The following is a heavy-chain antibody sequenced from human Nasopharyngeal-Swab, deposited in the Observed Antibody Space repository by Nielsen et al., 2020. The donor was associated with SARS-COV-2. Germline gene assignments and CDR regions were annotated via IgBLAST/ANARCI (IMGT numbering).Heavy chain of an antibody. CDR1: GFPFNNYG. Sequence: GESLKISCAASGFPFNNYGMSWVRQAPGKGLEWVSSISGNGGSTYYADSAKGRFTMSRDNSKSTLYLQMNTLRAEDTAIYYCAKGYSSGWQLYYYYGMDVWGQGTTVTVSS. CDR2: ISGNGGST. V-gene: IGHV3-23*01. D-gene: IGHD6-19*01. J-gene: IGHJ6*02. CDR3: AKGYSSGWQLYYYYGMDV.